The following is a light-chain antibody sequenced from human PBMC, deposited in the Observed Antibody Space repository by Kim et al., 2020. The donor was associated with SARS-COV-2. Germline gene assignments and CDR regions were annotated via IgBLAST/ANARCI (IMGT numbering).Light chain of an antibody. CDR3: QSADSSGTVV. CDR2: KDS. CDR1: ALPKQY. J-gene: IGLJ2*01. V-gene: IGLV3-25*03. Sequence: YELTQPPSVSVSPGQTARITCSGDALPKQYAYWYQQKPGQAPVLVIYKDSERPSGIPERFSGSSSGTTVTLTISGVQAEDEADYYCQSADSSGTVVFGGGTQLTVL.